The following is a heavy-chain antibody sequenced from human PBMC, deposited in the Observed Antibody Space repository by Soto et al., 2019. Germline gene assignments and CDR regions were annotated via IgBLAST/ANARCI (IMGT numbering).Heavy chain of an antibody. CDR2: INSDGSST. D-gene: IGHD1-1*01. CDR3: AREGQLEAPSMDV. V-gene: IGHV3-74*01. Sequence: GGSLRLSCAASGFTFSSYWMHWVRQAPWKGLVWVSRINSDGSSTSYADSVKGRFTISRDNAKNTLYLQMNSLRAEDTAVYYCAREGQLEAPSMDVWGQGTTVTVSS. J-gene: IGHJ6*02. CDR1: GFTFSSYW.